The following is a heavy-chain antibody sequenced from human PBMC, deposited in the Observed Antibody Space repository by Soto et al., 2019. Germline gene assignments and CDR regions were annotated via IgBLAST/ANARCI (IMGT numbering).Heavy chain of an antibody. V-gene: IGHV4-4*07. CDR1: GASVTGTSY. D-gene: IGHD2-8*02. Sequence: SETLSLTCTVSGASVTGTSYWSWIRQPAGKGLEWIGRFSLSGTTNYNPSLRSRVTMSADVSKNQFSLSLTSVTAADTALYYCARGKTPPGGPAWYYFDSWGQGTLVTVSS. CDR2: FSLSGTT. J-gene: IGHJ4*02. CDR3: ARGKTPPGGPAWYYFDS.